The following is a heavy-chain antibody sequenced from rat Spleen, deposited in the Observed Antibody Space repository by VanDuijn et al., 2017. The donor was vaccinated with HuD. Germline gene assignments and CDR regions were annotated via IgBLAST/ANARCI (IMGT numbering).Heavy chain of an antibody. D-gene: IGHD3-1*01. CDR2: INTDGGST. Sequence: EVQLVETGGGLVQPGRSLKLSCVASGFTFSSYWMYWIRQAPGKGLEWVSSINTDGGSTYYPDSVKGRFTISRDNAENTVYLQMNSLRSEDTATYYCAKDGGAPGVMDAWGQGASVTVSS. CDR3: AKDGGAPGVMDA. V-gene: IGHV5-58*01. CDR1: GFTFSSYW. J-gene: IGHJ4*01.